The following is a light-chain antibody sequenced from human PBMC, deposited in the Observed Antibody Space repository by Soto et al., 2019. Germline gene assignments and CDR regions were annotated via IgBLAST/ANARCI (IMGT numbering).Light chain of an antibody. Sequence: DIQMTQSPSSVSASEGDRVTITCRASQGISRWLAWYQQKPGKAPKLLIYTASSLQSGVPSRFSGSGSGTDFTLTISSLQPEDFATYYCQQTSTFPLTFGGGTKVEIK. CDR1: QGISRW. CDR2: TAS. J-gene: IGKJ4*01. V-gene: IGKV1-12*01. CDR3: QQTSTFPLT.